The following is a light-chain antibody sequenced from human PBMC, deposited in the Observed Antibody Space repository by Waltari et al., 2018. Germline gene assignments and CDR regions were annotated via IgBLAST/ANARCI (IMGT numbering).Light chain of an antibody. CDR2: WAS. Sequence: DIVMTQSPDSLAVSLGERATINCKSSQSVLFSPYNKSFLNWYQQRPGQPPRLLIYWASTRASGVPDRFSGSGSGTDFTLTISGLQTEDVAIYYCQQFYNTPQTFGQGTKVEIK. J-gene: IGKJ2*01. V-gene: IGKV4-1*01. CDR3: QQFYNTPQT. CDR1: QSVLFSPYNKSF.